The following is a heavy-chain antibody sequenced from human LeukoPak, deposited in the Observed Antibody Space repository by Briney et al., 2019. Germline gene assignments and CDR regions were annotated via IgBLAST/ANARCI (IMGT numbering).Heavy chain of an antibody. CDR2: IHYSGST. D-gene: IGHD2-15*01. CDR1: GGSISSEKYY. Sequence: SETLSLTCTVSGGSISSEKYYWGWIRQPPGKGLEWIGNIHYSGSTYYSPSLKSRVTISLDTSKNHFSLRLNSVTAADTAVYYCWRPHCFNSLCSSSIVDYWGQGTLVTASS. V-gene: IGHV4-39*02. CDR3: WRPHCFNSLCSSSIVDY. J-gene: IGHJ4*02.